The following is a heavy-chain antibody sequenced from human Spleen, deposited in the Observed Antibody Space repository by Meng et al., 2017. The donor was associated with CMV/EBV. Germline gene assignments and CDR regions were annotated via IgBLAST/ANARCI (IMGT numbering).Heavy chain of an antibody. Sequence: GESLKISCKASGFPFGEYAMSWVRQAPGKGLEWIGFIRGKAYDGTIEYAASVRGRFTISRDDSKSIAYLQMNSLKTEDTAVYYCTRDPRSWKTATDAFDFWGQGTMVTVSS. J-gene: IGHJ3*01. D-gene: IGHD1-1*01. V-gene: IGHV3-49*04. CDR2: IRGKAYDGTI. CDR1: GFPFGEYA. CDR3: TRDPRSWKTATDAFDF.